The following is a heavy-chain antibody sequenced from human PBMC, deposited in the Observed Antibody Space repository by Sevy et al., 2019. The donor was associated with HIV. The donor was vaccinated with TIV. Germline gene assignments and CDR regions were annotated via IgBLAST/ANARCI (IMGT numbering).Heavy chain of an antibody. Sequence: KSKTDGGTIDYAAPVKGRFTISRDDSKNTLYLQMNSLKTEDTAVYYCSTDPIIVLLVTDGMDVWGQGTTVTVSS. D-gene: IGHD2-8*02. V-gene: IGHV3-15*01. J-gene: IGHJ6*02. CDR3: STDPIIVLLVTDGMDV. CDR2: KSKTDGGTI.